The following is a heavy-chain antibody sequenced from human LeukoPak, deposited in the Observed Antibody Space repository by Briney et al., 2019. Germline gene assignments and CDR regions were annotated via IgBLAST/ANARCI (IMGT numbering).Heavy chain of an antibody. CDR3: ARLVPAAMAPYYYGMDV. V-gene: IGHV4-34*01. CDR1: GGSFSGYY. D-gene: IGHD2-2*01. J-gene: IGHJ6*02. Sequence: SETLSLTCAVYGGSFSGYYWSWIRQPPGKGLEWIGEINHSGSTNYNPSPKNRVTISVDTSKNQFSLKLSSVTAADTAVYYCARLVPAAMAPYYYGMDVWGQGTTVTVSS. CDR2: INHSGST.